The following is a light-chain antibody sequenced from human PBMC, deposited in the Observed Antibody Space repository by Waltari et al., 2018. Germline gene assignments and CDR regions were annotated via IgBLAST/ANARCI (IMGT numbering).Light chain of an antibody. CDR2: YAS. V-gene: IGKV3-11*01. CDR3: QQRSNWPLT. CDR1: QTVNNF. Sequence: DIVLTQSPVTLSLSPGERAALSCRASQTVNNFVAWYQHKPGHAPRLLIYYASKRTYDTPARFSGCGSGTDFTLTISSLEPEDFAVYYCQQRSNWPLTFGGGTRVEIK. J-gene: IGKJ4*01.